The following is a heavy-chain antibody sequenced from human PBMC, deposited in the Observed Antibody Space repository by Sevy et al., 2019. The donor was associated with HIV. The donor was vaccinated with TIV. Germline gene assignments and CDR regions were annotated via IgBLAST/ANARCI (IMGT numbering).Heavy chain of an antibody. D-gene: IGHD1-26*01. Sequence: ASVKVSCQSSGYNFNIYTIHWVRQARGQGLEWVGRISPYDGDTDYAHNFHGRVSLTMDTSTSTAYLGLTSLRSDDTAVYFCTRDTWELLTGIAYYYSGMDVWGRGTTVTVSS. CDR3: TRDTWELLTGIAYYYSGMDV. CDR1: GYNFNIYT. J-gene: IGHJ6*02. CDR2: ISPYDGDT. V-gene: IGHV1-18*01.